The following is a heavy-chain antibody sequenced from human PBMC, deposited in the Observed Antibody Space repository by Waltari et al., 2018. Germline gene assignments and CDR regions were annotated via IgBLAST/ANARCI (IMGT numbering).Heavy chain of an antibody. CDR3: ARADTSTSYFYYYMDV. V-gene: IGHV4-59*01. CDR1: GGSTSPYY. J-gene: IGHJ6*03. CDR2: LHYSGSS. D-gene: IGHD1-26*01. Sequence: QVQLQESGPGLVKPSETLSLTCTASGGSTSPYYWSWVRQSPVKGLEWIGYLHYSGSSVYNPSLRSRVAISLDTPNNQFSLRLRSVTAADAAIYYCARADTSTSYFYYYMDVWGKGTTVTVSS.